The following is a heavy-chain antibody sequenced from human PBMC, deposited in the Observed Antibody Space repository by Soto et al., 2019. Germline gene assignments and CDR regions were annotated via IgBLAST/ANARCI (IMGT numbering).Heavy chain of an antibody. Sequence: SETLSLTCPVSGGSISSNWWSWVRQPPGKGLEWIGEIYHSGSTNYNPSLKSRVTISVGKSKNQFSLKLSSVTAADTAVYYCARATLTVTYDYWGQGTLVTVSS. V-gene: IGHV4-4*02. CDR1: GGSISSNW. D-gene: IGHD4-17*01. J-gene: IGHJ4*02. CDR3: ARATLTVTYDY. CDR2: IYHSGST.